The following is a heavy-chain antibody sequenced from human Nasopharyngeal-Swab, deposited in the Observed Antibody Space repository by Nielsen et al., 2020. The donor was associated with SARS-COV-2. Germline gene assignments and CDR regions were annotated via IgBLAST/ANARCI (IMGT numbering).Heavy chain of an antibody. CDR2: IDWDDDK. V-gene: IGHV2-70*11. J-gene: IGHJ4*02. D-gene: IGHD5-12*01. CDR1: GFSLSTSGMC. CDR3: ARSYSTATKSFFDY. Sequence: SGPTLVKPTQTLTLTCTFSGFSLSTSGMCVSWIRQPPGKALEWLARIDWDDDKYYSTSLKTRLTISKDTSKNQVVLSMTNMDPVDTATYYCARSYSTATKSFFDYWGQGTLVTVSS.